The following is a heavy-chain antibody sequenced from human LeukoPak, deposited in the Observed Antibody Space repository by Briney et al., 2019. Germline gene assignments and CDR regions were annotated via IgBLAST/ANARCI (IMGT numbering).Heavy chain of an antibody. CDR1: GFTFSSYW. J-gene: IGHJ4*02. CDR3: ARDLYCSGGSCRDPFDY. V-gene: IGHV3-7*01. CDR2: IKQDGSEK. Sequence: GGSLRLSCAASGFTFSSYWMSWVRQAPGKGLEWVANIKQDGSEKYYVDSVKGRFTISRDNAKNSLYLQMNSLRAEDTAVYYCARDLYCSGGSCRDPFDYWGQGTLVTVSS. D-gene: IGHD2-15*01.